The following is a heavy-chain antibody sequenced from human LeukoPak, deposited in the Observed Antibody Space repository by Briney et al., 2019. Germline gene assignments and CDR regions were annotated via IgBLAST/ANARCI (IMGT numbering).Heavy chain of an antibody. CDR1: GGSISSSSYY. Sequence: SETLSLTCTVSGGSISSSSYYWGWIRQPPGKGLEWIGSIYYSGSTYYNPSLKSRVTISVDTSKNQFSLKLSSVTAADTAVYYCAGSWNAERSFDPWGQGTLVTVSS. CDR3: AGSWNAERSFDP. CDR2: IYYSGST. V-gene: IGHV4-39*07. J-gene: IGHJ5*02. D-gene: IGHD1-1*01.